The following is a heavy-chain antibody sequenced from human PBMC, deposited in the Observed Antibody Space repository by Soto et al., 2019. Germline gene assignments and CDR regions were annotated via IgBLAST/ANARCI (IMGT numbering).Heavy chain of an antibody. CDR2: ISANGDNV. J-gene: IGHJ4*02. CDR3: AKDMKWGGMTTIPYFDS. CDR1: GFTLDDSA. D-gene: IGHD4-17*01. Sequence: HPGGSLRLSCVVSGFTLDDSAMHWARQTPGKGMEWVSGISANGDNVDYADSIKGRFTISRDNAKNSLFLQMNSLRPEDTALYYCAKDMKWGGMTTIPYFDSWGQGT. V-gene: IGHV3-9*01.